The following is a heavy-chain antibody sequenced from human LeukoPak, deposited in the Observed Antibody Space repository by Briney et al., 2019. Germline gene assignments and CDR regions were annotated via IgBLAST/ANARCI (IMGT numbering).Heavy chain of an antibody. D-gene: IGHD2-2*01. CDR2: ISRSSSYI. V-gene: IGHV3-21*01. Sequence: GGSLRLSCAASGFTFSSYSMNGVRQAPGKGLEWGSSISRSSSYIYYADSVKGRFTISRDNAKNSLYLQMNSLRAEDTAVYYCARGAGYCSSTSCPLYYYYGMDVWGQGTTVTVSS. CDR1: GFTFSSYS. CDR3: ARGAGYCSSTSCPLYYYYGMDV. J-gene: IGHJ6*02.